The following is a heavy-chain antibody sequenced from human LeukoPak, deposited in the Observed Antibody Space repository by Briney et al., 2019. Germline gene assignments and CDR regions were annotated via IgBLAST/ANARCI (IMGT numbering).Heavy chain of an antibody. D-gene: IGHD1-26*01. CDR1: GFTFSSYA. Sequence: PGGSLRLSRAASGFTFSSYAMTWVRQAPGKGLEWVANIKQDGSEKYYVDSVKGRFTISRDNAKNSLFLQMNSLRADDTAVYYCARDTRTFDYWGQGTLVTVSS. J-gene: IGHJ4*02. V-gene: IGHV3-7*01. CDR2: IKQDGSEK. CDR3: ARDTRTFDY.